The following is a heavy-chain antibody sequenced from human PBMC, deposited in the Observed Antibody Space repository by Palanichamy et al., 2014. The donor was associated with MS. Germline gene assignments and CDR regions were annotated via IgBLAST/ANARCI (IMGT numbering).Heavy chain of an antibody. Sequence: EVKLLESGGGLVQPGGSLRISCAASGLTFNNDVMSWVRQAPGKGLEWVSVITASGATTYYADSVKGRFTISRDNSENEVYLQMNSLRADDTAIYYCAKDRWQYDAFDIWGQGTMVTVSS. V-gene: IGHV3-23*01. J-gene: IGHJ3*02. CDR3: AKDRWQYDAFDI. D-gene: IGHD2-15*01. CDR1: GLTFNNDV. CDR2: ITASGATT.